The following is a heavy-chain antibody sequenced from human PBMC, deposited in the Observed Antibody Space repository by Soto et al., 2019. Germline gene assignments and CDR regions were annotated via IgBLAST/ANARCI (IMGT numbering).Heavy chain of an antibody. J-gene: IGHJ5*01. V-gene: IGHV3-48*01. CDR3: ERDCAGRSTTCYGYDWFDS. Sequence: EVQLVESGGGLVQPGGSLRLSCAASGFTFSSYSMNWVRQAPGKGLEWVSYISSSRSTIYYADSVKGRFTISRDTAKNSLDLQMHSLRPEDTAVYYFERDCAGRSTTCYGYDWFDSWGQGTLVTVSS. D-gene: IGHD2-2*01. CDR1: GFTFSSYS. CDR2: ISSSRSTI.